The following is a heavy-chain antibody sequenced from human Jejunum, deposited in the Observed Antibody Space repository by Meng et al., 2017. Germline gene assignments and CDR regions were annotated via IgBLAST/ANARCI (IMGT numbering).Heavy chain of an antibody. CDR3: ARDRYYDNSGYIWRRGLGV. Sequence: GGSLRLSCAASGFTFSSYWMTWVRQAPRKGLEWVANIRQDGSEAYYVDSVKGRFTISRDNVKNLVFLQMNSLGAEDTAVYYCARDRYYDNSGYIWRRGLGVWGLGTLVTVSS. CDR1: GFTFSSYW. J-gene: IGHJ6*02. D-gene: IGHD3-22*01. V-gene: IGHV3-7*01. CDR2: IRQDGSEA.